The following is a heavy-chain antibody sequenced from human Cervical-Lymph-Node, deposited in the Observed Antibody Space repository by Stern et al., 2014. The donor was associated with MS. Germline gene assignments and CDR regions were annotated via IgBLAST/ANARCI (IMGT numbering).Heavy chain of an antibody. CDR2: IMPIFATT. V-gene: IGHV1-69*18. D-gene: IGHD1-1*01. Sequence: MQLVESGTEVKKTGSSVRVSCKASGAPFSSNTISWVRQAPGKGLEWMGNIMPIFATTTYAEKFQDRVTITADDSTATVYMELTSLRSEDTAVYYCAKDQQLQRLSGMDVWGQGTTVAV. J-gene: IGHJ6*02. CDR1: GAPFSSNT. CDR3: AKDQQLQRLSGMDV.